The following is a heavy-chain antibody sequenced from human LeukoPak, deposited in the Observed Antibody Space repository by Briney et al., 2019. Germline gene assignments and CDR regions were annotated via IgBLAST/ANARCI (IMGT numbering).Heavy chain of an antibody. CDR3: AKKRGMQLWQYYFDY. Sequence: GGSLRLSCAASGFTFSSYAMSWVRQAPGKGLECVSAISGSGGSTYYADSVKGRFTISRDNSKNTLYLQMNSLRAEDTAVYYCAKKRGMQLWQYYFDYWGQGTLVTVSS. V-gene: IGHV3-23*01. D-gene: IGHD5-18*01. CDR1: GFTFSSYA. J-gene: IGHJ4*02. CDR2: ISGSGGST.